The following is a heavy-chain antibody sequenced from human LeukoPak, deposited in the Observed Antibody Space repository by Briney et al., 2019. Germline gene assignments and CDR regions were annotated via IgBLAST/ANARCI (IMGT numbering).Heavy chain of an antibody. V-gene: IGHV3-21*01. CDR1: GFTFSRYS. J-gene: IGHJ4*02. Sequence: GGSLRLSCAASGFTFSRYSMTWVRQAPGKGLEWVSSITSSSSYIYYADSVKGRFTISRDNAKNSLYLQMNSLRAEDTAVYYCARGSTYSSGWYTGFDYWGQGTLVTVSS. CDR2: ITSSSSYI. CDR3: ARGSTYSSGWYTGFDY. D-gene: IGHD6-19*01.